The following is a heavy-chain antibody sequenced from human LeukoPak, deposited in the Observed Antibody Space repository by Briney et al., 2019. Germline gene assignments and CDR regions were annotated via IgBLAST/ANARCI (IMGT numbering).Heavy chain of an antibody. V-gene: IGHV1-69*06. CDR2: IIPIFGTA. Sequence: SVKVSCKASGGTFSSYAISWVRQAPGQGLEWMGGIIPIFGTANYAQKFQGRVTITADKSTSTAYMELSSLRSEDTAVYYCAGGEDDILTGYYNVWFDPWGQGTLVTVSS. J-gene: IGHJ5*02. D-gene: IGHD3-9*01. CDR1: GGTFSSYA. CDR3: AGGEDDILTGYYNVWFDP.